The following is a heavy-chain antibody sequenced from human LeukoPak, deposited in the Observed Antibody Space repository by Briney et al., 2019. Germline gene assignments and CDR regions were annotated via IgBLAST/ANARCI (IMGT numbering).Heavy chain of an antibody. J-gene: IGHJ3*02. CDR1: GFTFSSYA. D-gene: IGHD1-26*01. CDR2: IYSGGST. Sequence: GGSLRLSCAASGFTFSSYAMTWVRQAPGKGLEWVSVIYSGGSTYYADSVKGRFTISRDNSKNTLYLQMNSLRAEDTAVYYCARAEAGSYFAFDIWGPGTMVTVSS. CDR3: ARAEAGSYFAFDI. V-gene: IGHV3-53*01.